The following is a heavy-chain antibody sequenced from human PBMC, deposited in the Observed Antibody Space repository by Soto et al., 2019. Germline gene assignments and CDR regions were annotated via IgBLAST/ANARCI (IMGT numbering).Heavy chain of an antibody. Sequence: ASVKVSCKASGGTFSSYAISWVRQAPGQGLEWMGGIIPIFGTANYAQKFQGRVTITADESTSTAYMELSSLRSEDTAVYYCARVPITMVRGVIIPPNWYFDLWGRGTLVTVSS. CDR3: ARVPITMVRGVIIPPNWYFDL. V-gene: IGHV1-69*13. CDR2: IIPIFGTA. J-gene: IGHJ2*01. D-gene: IGHD3-10*01. CDR1: GGTFSSYA.